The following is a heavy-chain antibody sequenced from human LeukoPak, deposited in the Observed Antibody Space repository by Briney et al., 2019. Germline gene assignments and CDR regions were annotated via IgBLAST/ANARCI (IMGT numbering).Heavy chain of an antibody. Sequence: SETLSLTCTVSGGSISSSSYYWGWIRQPPGKGLEWIGSIYYSGSTYYNPSLKSRVTISVDTSKNQFSLKLSSVTAADTAVYYCARHEFGPALIGVIWFGEPPNLGDYWGQGTLVTVSS. J-gene: IGHJ4*02. D-gene: IGHD3-10*01. CDR3: ARHEFGPALIGVIWFGEPPNLGDY. CDR1: GGSISSSSYY. V-gene: IGHV4-39*01. CDR2: IYYSGST.